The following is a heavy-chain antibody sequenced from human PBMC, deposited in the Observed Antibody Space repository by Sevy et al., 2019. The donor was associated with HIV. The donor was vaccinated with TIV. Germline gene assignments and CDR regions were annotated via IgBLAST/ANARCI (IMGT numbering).Heavy chain of an antibody. J-gene: IGHJ6*02. V-gene: IGHV3-23*01. CDR2: ISGSGGST. Sequence: GESLKISCAASGFSFSSYAMSWVRQTPGKGLQWVSVISGSGGSTYYADSVKGRFTIFRDNSRNTVYLQMNSLRAEDTAVYYCARRPDLGVVILTGVLDVWDQGTTVTVSS. D-gene: IGHD3-3*01. CDR1: GFSFSSYA. CDR3: ARRPDLGVVILTGVLDV.